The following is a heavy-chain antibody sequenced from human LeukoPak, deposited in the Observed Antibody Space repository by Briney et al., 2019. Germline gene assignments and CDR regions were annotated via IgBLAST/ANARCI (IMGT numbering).Heavy chain of an antibody. V-gene: IGHV3-53*01. CDR1: GFSVTNNY. J-gene: IGHJ4*02. D-gene: IGHD1-26*01. CDR2: FYVGGAT. Sequence: PGGSLRLSCAVSGFSVTNNYMSWVRQAPGKGLEWVSVFYVGGATYYADSVKGRFTISRDNSENTLYLQMKSLRAEDTAVYYCARAEQGSFPTWGQGTLVTVSS. CDR3: ARAEQGSFPT.